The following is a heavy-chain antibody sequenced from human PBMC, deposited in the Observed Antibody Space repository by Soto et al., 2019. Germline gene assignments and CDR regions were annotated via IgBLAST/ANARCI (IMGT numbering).Heavy chain of an antibody. Sequence: PSETLSLTCTVSGGSISSYYWSWIRQPPGKGLEWIWYIYYSGSTNYNPSLKSRVTISVDTSKNQFSLKLSSVTAADTAVYYCARSYSSGWPDYWGQGTLVTVSS. CDR3: ARSYSSGWPDY. J-gene: IGHJ4*02. D-gene: IGHD6-19*01. V-gene: IGHV4-59*01. CDR1: GGSISSYY. CDR2: IYYSGST.